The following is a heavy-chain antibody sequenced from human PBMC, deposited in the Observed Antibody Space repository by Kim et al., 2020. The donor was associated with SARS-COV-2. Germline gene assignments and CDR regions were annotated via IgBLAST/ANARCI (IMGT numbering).Heavy chain of an antibody. CDR1: GGSFSSYR. CDR2: IHASGST. CDR3: ARQVAGTDRRFDY. J-gene: IGHJ4*02. D-gene: IGHD6-19*01. V-gene: IGHV4-4*07. Sequence: SETLSLICTVSGGSFSSYRWSWIRQSAGKGLEWIGRIHASGSTNYIPSLKSRLTMSVDASQHQMSLKLSSVTAADTAMYYCARQVAGTDRRFDYWGQGILVTVSS.